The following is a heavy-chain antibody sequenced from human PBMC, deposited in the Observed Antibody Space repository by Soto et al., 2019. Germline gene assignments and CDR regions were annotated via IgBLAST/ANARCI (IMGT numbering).Heavy chain of an antibody. CDR1: GFTFGDYA. J-gene: IGHJ4*02. CDR3: TRAALTADCSSTSCHFDY. D-gene: IGHD2-2*01. V-gene: IGHV3-49*03. Sequence: GGSLRLSCTASGFTFGDYAMSWFRQAPGKGLEWVGFIRSKAYGGTTEYAASVKGRFTISRDDSKSIAYLQMNSLKTEDTAVYYCTRAALTADCSSTSCHFDYWGQGTLVTVSS. CDR2: IRSKAYGGTT.